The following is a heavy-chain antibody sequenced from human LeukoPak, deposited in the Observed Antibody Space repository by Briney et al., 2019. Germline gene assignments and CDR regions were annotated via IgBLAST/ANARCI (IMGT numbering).Heavy chain of an antibody. CDR2: IYYSGST. CDR3: ARDPAYCGGDCWGSWFDP. J-gene: IGHJ5*02. CDR1: GGSISSSSYY. Sequence: SETLSLTCTVSGGSISSSSYYWGWIRQPPGKGLEWIGSIYYSGSTYYNPSLKSRVTISVDTSKNQFSLKLSSVTAADTAVYYCARDPAYCGGDCWGSWFDPWGQGTLVTVSS. D-gene: IGHD2-21*02. V-gene: IGHV4-39*07.